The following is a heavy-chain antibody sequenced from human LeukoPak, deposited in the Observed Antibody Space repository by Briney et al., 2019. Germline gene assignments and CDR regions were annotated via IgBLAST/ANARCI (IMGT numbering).Heavy chain of an antibody. V-gene: IGHV4-39*01. J-gene: IGHJ4*02. CDR3: ARGSVLRHFNY. D-gene: IGHD3-3*01. CDR2: IYYSGST. CDR1: GGSISSSSYY. Sequence: SETLSLTCIVSGGSISSSSYYWGWIRQPPGKGLEWIGSIYYSGSTYYNPSLKSRVTISVDTSKNQFSLKLSSVTAADTTVYYCARGSVLRHFNYWGQGTLVTVSS.